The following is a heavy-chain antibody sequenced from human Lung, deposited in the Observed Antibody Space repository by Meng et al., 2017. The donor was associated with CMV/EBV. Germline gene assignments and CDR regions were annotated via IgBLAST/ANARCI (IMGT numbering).Heavy chain of an antibody. Sequence: QGQLGQSGSELKKPGDSGKVSGQAAGYTFTSSSMNWVRHAPGQGLEWMGWININTGNPTYAQGFTGRFVFSLDTSVSTAYLQIDSLKADDTAVYYCARGNGWRFDYWGQGTLVTVSS. CDR1: GYTFTSSS. CDR3: ARGNGWRFDY. J-gene: IGHJ4*02. D-gene: IGHD6-19*01. CDR2: ININTGNP. V-gene: IGHV7-4-1*01.